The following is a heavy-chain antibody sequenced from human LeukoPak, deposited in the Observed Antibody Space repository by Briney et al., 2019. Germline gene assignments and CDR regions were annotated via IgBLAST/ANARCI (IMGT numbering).Heavy chain of an antibody. CDR3: ARSGGGYDVDQNWFDP. CDR1: GGTFTSYA. Sequence: SVKVSCKASGGTFTSYAISWVRQAPGQGLEWMGGIIPIFGTANYAQKFHGRVTITTDGSTSKAYMELSSLRSEDTAVYYCARSGGGYDVDQNWFDPWGQGTLVTVSS. D-gene: IGHD3-3*01. CDR2: IIPIFGTA. J-gene: IGHJ5*02. V-gene: IGHV1-69*05.